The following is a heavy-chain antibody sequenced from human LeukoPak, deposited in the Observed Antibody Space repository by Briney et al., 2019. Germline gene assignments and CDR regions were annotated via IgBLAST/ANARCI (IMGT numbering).Heavy chain of an antibody. J-gene: IGHJ1*01. Sequence: SVKVSSKASGGTFSSYAISWVRQAPGQGLEWMGRIIPIFGIANYAQKFQGRVTITADKSTSTAYMELSSLRSEDTAVYYCAREAVAGEYFQHWGQGTLVTVSS. CDR1: GGTFSSYA. CDR3: AREAVAGEYFQH. CDR2: IIPIFGIA. V-gene: IGHV1-69*04. D-gene: IGHD6-19*01.